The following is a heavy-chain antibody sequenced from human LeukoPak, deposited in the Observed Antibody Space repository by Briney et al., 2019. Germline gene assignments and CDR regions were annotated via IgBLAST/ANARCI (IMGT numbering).Heavy chain of an antibody. CDR1: GGSISSGGYY. CDR3: ARGWELLYYFDY. V-gene: IGHV4-31*03. D-gene: IGHD1-26*01. J-gene: IGHJ4*02. CDR2: IYYSGST. Sequence: PSETLSLTCTVSGGSISSGGYYWSWIRQHPGKGLEWIGYIYYSGSTYYNPSLKSRVTISVDTSKNQFSLKLSSVTAADMAVYYCARGWELLYYFDYWGQGTLVTVSS.